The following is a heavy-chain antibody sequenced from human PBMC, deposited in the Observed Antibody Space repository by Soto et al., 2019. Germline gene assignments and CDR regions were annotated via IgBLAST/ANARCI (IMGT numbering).Heavy chain of an antibody. D-gene: IGHD4-17*01. CDR2: IYYTGST. J-gene: IGHJ6*02. CDR1: GGSFSSGDYY. CDR3: ARIHFGDEPSYYYYGMDV. Sequence: QVQLQESGPGVVKPSQTLSLTCTVSGGSFSSGDYYWSWVRQPPGKGLEWIGYIYYTGSTFNNPSLKSRVYISIDTYKTQFSLKLSSVTAAETAVYYCARIHFGDEPSYYYYGMDVWGQGTTVTVSS. V-gene: IGHV4-30-4*01.